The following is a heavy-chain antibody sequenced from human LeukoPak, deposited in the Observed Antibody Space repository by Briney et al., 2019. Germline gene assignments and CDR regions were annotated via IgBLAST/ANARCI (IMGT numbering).Heavy chain of an antibody. D-gene: IGHD2-21*02. V-gene: IGHV1-18*01. CDR3: ARDRVPHIVVVTATLDY. CDR1: GYTFTSYG. CDR2: ISAYNGNT. J-gene: IGHJ4*02. Sequence: ASVKVSCKASGYTFTSYGISWVRQAPGQGLEWMGWISAYNGNTNYAQKLQGRVTMTTDTSTSTAYMELRSLRSDDTAVYYCARDRVPHIVVVTATLDYWGQGTLVTVSS.